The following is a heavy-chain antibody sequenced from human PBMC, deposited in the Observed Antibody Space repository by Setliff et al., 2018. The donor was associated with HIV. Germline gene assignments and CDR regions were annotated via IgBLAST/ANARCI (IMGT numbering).Heavy chain of an antibody. Sequence: ETLSLTCAVYGGPFSGFYYSWIRQAPGKGLEWVANIGQDGSEKNYVDSVKGRFTISRDNAKNSMDLQMNSLRAEDTAIYYCARKLRPGHGVDVWGQGTTVTVSS. CDR3: ARKLRPGHGVDV. D-gene: IGHD3-10*01. V-gene: IGHV3-7*01. J-gene: IGHJ6*02. CDR2: IGQDGSEK. CDR1: GGPFSGFY.